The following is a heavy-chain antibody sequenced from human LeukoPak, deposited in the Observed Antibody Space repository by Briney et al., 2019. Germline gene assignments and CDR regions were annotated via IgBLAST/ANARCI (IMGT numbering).Heavy chain of an antibody. CDR1: GYTFTGYY. CDR2: INPNSGGT. Sequence: ASVKVSCKASGYTFTGYYMHWVRQAPGQGLEWMGWINPNSGGTNRAQKFQGRVTMTRDTSISTAYMELSRLRSDDTAVYYCARGYSYGYQHFDYWGQGTLATVSS. J-gene: IGHJ4*02. D-gene: IGHD5-18*01. CDR3: ARGYSYGYQHFDY. V-gene: IGHV1-2*02.